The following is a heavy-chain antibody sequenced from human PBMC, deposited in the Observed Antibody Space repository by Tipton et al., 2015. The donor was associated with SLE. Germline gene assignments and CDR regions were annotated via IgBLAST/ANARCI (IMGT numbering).Heavy chain of an antibody. D-gene: IGHD1-26*01. Sequence: TLSLTCAVYNGSFSGYYWSWIRQPPGRGLEWIGEINVSGRTNYSPSLKSRVTLSVDTSKNQFSLKLSSVTAADTAMYYCAREVGAYAYYYYYMDVWGKGTTVTVSS. J-gene: IGHJ6*03. V-gene: IGHV4-34*01. CDR3: AREVGAYAYYYYYMDV. CDR2: INVSGRT. CDR1: NGSFSGYY.